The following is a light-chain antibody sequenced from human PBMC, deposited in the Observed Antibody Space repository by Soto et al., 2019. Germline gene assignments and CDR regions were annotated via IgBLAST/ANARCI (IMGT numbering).Light chain of an antibody. Sequence: QMTQSPSSLSASVGDRVIITCRADHSINNYLNWYQRKPGQVPKLLIYAASTLQSGVPSRFSGSGSGRVFTLTINSLQPEDFATYYCQQSYSTLGTFGRGTRVEI. CDR1: HSINNY. J-gene: IGKJ1*01. CDR2: AAS. CDR3: QQSYSTLGT. V-gene: IGKV1-39*01.